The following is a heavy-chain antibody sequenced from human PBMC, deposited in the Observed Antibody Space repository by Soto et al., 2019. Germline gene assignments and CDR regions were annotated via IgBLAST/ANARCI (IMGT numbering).Heavy chain of an antibody. V-gene: IGHV3-9*01. Sequence: EVQLVESGGGLVQPGRSLRLSCAASGFSFGDYAMQWVRQVPGKGLEWVSSISWNGESIGYADSVKGRFTISRDNGKKSVYLQMNRLRGEDTALYYCAKDVGSSCWDDGFDSWGQGTLVTVS. D-gene: IGHD6-19*01. CDR2: ISWNGESI. CDR1: GFSFGDYA. CDR3: AKDVGSSCWDDGFDS. J-gene: IGHJ4*02.